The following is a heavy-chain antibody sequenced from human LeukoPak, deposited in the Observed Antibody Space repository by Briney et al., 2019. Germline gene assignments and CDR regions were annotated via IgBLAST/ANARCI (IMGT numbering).Heavy chain of an antibody. D-gene: IGHD1-1*01. J-gene: IGHJ5*02. Sequence: ASVKVSCKASGYTFTSYGISRVRQAPGQGLEWMGWISAYNGNTNYAQKLQGRVTMTTDTSTSTAYMELRSLRSDDTAVYYCAGTTARYNWFDPWGQGTLVTVSS. CDR3: AGTTARYNWFDP. CDR1: GYTFTSYG. V-gene: IGHV1-18*01. CDR2: ISAYNGNT.